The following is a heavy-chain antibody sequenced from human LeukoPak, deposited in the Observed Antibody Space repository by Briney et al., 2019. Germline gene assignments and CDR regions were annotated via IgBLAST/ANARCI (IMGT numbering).Heavy chain of an antibody. D-gene: IGHD3-22*01. CDR1: GFTFSSYE. CDR2: ISSSGSTI. V-gene: IGHV3-48*03. Sequence: GGSLRLSCAASGFTFSSYEMNWVRQAPGKGLEWVSYISSSGSTIYYADSVKGRFTISRDNAKNSLYLQMNSLRAEDTAVYYCARDRYYDSSGPNPPEYWGQGTLVTVSS. J-gene: IGHJ4*02. CDR3: ARDRYYDSSGPNPPEY.